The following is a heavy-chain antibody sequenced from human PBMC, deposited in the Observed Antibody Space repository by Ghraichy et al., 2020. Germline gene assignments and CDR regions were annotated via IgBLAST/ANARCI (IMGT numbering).Heavy chain of an antibody. Sequence: GGSLRLSCAGSGFTLSSHWVNWVRLAPGKGLEWVANIIQDGSEKYYVDSVKGRFTISRDNTKNSVYLQMNSLRAEDTAVYYCASGSGWVFDYWGQGALVTVSS. CDR3: ASGSGWVFDY. D-gene: IGHD6-19*01. CDR1: GFTLSSHW. J-gene: IGHJ4*02. CDR2: IIQDGSEK. V-gene: IGHV3-7*03.